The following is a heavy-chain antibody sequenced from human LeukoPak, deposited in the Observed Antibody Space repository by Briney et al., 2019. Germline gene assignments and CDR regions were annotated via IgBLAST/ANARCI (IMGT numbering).Heavy chain of an antibody. D-gene: IGHD2-15*01. Sequence: SLRLSCAASGFTFSAYSMNWVRQAPGKGLEWVSSISSGSRYIYYADSVKGRFTISRDNAKDSLYLQMNSLRAKDTAVYYCAKCSGGNCYHSDDHWGQGTLVTVS. J-gene: IGHJ5*02. V-gene: IGHV3-21*01. CDR2: ISSGSRYI. CDR1: GFTFSAYS. CDR3: AKCSGGNCYHSDDH.